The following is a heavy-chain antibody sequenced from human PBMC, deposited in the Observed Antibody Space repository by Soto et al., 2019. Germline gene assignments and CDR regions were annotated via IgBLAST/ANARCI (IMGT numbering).Heavy chain of an antibody. CDR3: ARPDCGSGSTCVFGAPAFAS. J-gene: IGHJ4*02. V-gene: IGHV3-23*01. D-gene: IGHD2-21*01. CDR2: ISSSGSST. CDR1: GFTFSNYD. Sequence: GGSLRLSCAASGFTFSNYDMSWVRQAPGKGLEWVSSISSSGSSTNYADSAKGRFTISRDNPKNTLYLQMSSLSAADTATYFRARPDCGSGSTCVFGAPAFASWGQGNLVTVSS.